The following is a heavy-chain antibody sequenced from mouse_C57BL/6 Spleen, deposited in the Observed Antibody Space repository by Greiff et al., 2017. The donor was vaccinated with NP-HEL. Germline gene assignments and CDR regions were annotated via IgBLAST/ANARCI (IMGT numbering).Heavy chain of an antibody. CDR3: AIITTVVEERYFDV. CDR1: GFTFSSYT. J-gene: IGHJ1*03. V-gene: IGHV5-9*01. D-gene: IGHD1-1*01. Sequence: EVNVVESGGGLVKPGGSLKLSCAASGFTFSSYTMSWVRQTPEKRLEWVATISGGGGNTYYPDSVKGRFTISRDNAKNTLYLQMSSLRSEDTALYYCAIITTVVEERYFDVWGTGTTVTVSS. CDR2: ISGGGGNT.